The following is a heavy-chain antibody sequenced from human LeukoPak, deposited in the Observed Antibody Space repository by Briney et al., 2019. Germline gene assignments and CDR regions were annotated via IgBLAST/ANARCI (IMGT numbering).Heavy chain of an antibody. CDR1: GFTISSYA. CDR3: AKFRNRAFDI. CDR2: ISGSGGST. J-gene: IGHJ3*02. V-gene: IGHV3-23*01. Sequence: GGSLRLSCAVSGFTISSYAMSWVRQAPGKGLEWVSAISGSGGSTYYADSVKGRFTISRDNSKNTLYLQMNSLRAEDTAVYYCAKFRNRAFDIWGQGTMVTVSS.